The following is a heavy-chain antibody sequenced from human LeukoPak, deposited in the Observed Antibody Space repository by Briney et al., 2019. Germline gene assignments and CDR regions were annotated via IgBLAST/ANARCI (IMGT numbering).Heavy chain of an antibody. D-gene: IGHD3-10*01. V-gene: IGHV4-59*12. CDR1: GGSINSYF. Sequence: PSETLSLTCTVSGGSINSYFWSWIRQPPGKGLEWIGSIYHSGSTYYNPSLKSRVTISVDTSKNQFSLKLSPVTAADTAVYYCARALLTMVRGAVGYWGQGTLVTVSS. J-gene: IGHJ4*02. CDR2: IYHSGST. CDR3: ARALLTMVRGAVGY.